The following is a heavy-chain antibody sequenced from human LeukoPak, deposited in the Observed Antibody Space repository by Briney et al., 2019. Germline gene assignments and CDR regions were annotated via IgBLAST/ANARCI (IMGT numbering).Heavy chain of an antibody. J-gene: IGHJ4*02. CDR3: ARVGSGRYFDN. D-gene: IGHD3-10*01. CDR1: GGSISSNTYY. V-gene: IGHV4-39*07. Sequence: SETLSLTCTVSGGSISSNTYYWGWIRQPPGKGLEWIGTIYYSGSTYYNPSLKSRVTISVDTSKNQFSLKLSSVTAADTAVYYCARVGSGRYFDNWGQGTLVTVSS. CDR2: IYYSGST.